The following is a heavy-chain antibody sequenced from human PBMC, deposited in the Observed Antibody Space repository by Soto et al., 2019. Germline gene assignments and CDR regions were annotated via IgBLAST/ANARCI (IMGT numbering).Heavy chain of an antibody. J-gene: IGHJ6*02. V-gene: IGHV4-59*08. Sequence: SETLSLTCTVSGGSVSGYYWSWIRQPPGKGLEWIGYIYYTGTTIYSPSLDRRVTLSVDRAKDQVSLKLTSVTPADTAVYYCARHPTIARFENGLDVWGQGTMVTVSS. CDR1: GGSVSGYY. D-gene: IGHD1-1*01. CDR2: IYYTGTT. CDR3: ARHPTIARFENGLDV.